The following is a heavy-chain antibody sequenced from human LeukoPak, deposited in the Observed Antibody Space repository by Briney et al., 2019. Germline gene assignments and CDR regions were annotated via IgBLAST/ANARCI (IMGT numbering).Heavy chain of an antibody. J-gene: IGHJ4*02. D-gene: IGHD5-24*01. Sequence: GGSLRLSCAASGFTFSSSAMSWVRQAPGKGLEWVSSISGSGSGGSTYYADSVKGRFTISRDNSKNTLYLQMNSLRAEDTAVYYCAKGDRDGYNPAGDYWGQGTLVTVSS. CDR1: GFTFSSSA. V-gene: IGHV3-23*01. CDR2: ISGSGSGGST. CDR3: AKGDRDGYNPAGDY.